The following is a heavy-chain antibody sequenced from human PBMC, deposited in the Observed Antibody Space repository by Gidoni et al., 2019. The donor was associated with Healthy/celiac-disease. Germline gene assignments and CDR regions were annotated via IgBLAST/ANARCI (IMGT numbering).Heavy chain of an antibody. V-gene: IGHV1-69*01. CDR3: ARDEGYCSSTSCRPAGFGAFDI. D-gene: IGHD2-2*01. J-gene: IGHJ3*02. Sequence: QVQLVQSGAAVKKPGSSVKVSCEPSGGTFSSYAISCVRHAPGTGLEWMGGMIPIFGTANYAQKFQGRVTITADESTSTAYMELSSLRSEDTAVYYCARDEGYCSSTSCRPAGFGAFDIWGQGTMVTVSS. CDR1: GGTFSSYA. CDR2: MIPIFGTA.